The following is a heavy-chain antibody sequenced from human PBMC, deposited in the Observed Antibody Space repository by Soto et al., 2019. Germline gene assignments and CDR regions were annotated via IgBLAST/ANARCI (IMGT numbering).Heavy chain of an antibody. CDR1: GYNFANYW. CDR3: ATPEDLASATTAWTY. V-gene: IGHV5-51*03. Sequence: EVHLVQSGAEVKKPGQSLKISCKGSGYNFANYWIGWVRQMPGKGLEWMGIIYPGDSETRYSPSFQGQVTISADKSIRTAYLQWSSLKASDTAMYYCATPEDLASATTAWTYWAQGTLVTVSS. J-gene: IGHJ4*02. CDR2: IYPGDSET. D-gene: IGHD1-26*01.